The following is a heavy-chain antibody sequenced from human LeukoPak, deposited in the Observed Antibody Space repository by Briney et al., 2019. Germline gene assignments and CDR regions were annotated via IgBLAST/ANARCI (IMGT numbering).Heavy chain of an antibody. D-gene: IGHD3-16*01. J-gene: IGHJ6*02. Sequence: PGGSLRLSCAASGFTLNTYWMAWVRQAPGKGLEWVANIKQDGSEKYYVDSVKGRFTISRDNAKNSLYLQMSNLRAEDTAVYFCARGGGLDVWGQGATVTVSS. V-gene: IGHV3-7*03. CDR3: ARGGGLDV. CDR2: IKQDGSEK. CDR1: GFTLNTYW.